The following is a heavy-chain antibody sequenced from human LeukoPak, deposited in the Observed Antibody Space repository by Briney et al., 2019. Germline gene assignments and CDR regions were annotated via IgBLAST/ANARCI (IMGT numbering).Heavy chain of an antibody. J-gene: IGHJ4*02. V-gene: IGHV4-59*03. CDR2: ISDSGST. D-gene: IGHD3-10*01. CDR1: GGSISTYY. Sequence: SETLSLTCTVSGGSISTYYWSWIRQPPGKGLEWIGYISDSGSTNYNPSLKSRLTTSIDTSKKQFSLNLSSVTAADTAVYYCAGVFSGRRPFELWGQGTLVTVSS. CDR3: AGVFSGRRPFEL.